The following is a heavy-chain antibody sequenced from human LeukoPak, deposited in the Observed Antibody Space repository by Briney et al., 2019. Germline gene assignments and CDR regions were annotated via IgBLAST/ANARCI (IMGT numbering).Heavy chain of an antibody. D-gene: IGHD6-19*01. V-gene: IGHV4-4*07. CDR3: ARGSSGWYLGAFDI. CDR1: GGSISSYY. CDR2: IYTSGST. J-gene: IGHJ3*02. Sequence: SETLSLTCTVSGGSISSYYWSWIRPPAGKGLEWIGRIYTSGSTNYNPSLKSRVTMSVDTSKNQFSLKLSSVTAADTAVYYCARGSSGWYLGAFDIWGQGTMVTVSS.